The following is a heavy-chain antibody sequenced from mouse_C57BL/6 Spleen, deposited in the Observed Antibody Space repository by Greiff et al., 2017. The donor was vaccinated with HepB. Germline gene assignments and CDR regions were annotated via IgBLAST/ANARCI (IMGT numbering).Heavy chain of an antibody. V-gene: IGHV5-9-1*02. J-gene: IGHJ3*01. CDR3: TRDGGGYGNYGFAY. CDR2: ISSGGDYI. CDR1: GFTFSSYA. Sequence: EVKVEESGEGLVKPGGSLKLSCAASGFTFSSYAMSWVRQTPEKRLEWVAYISSGGDYIYYADTVKGRFTISRDNARNTLYLQMSSLKSEDTAMYYCTRDGGGYGNYGFAYWGQGTLVTVSA. D-gene: IGHD2-10*02.